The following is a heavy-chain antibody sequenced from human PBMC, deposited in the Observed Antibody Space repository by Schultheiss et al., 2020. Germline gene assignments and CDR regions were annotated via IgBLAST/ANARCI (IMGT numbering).Heavy chain of an antibody. Sequence: SQTLSLTCTVSGGSISSSSYYWGWIRQPPGKGLEWIGSIYHSGSTYYNPSLKSRVTISVDTSKNQFSLKLSSVTAADTAVYYCARYEGGDSSGYYVYYYYYYMDVWGKGTTVTISS. CDR2: IYHSGST. CDR3: ARYEGGDSSGYYVYYYYYYMDV. CDR1: GGSISSSSYY. V-gene: IGHV4-39*07. D-gene: IGHD3-22*01. J-gene: IGHJ6*03.